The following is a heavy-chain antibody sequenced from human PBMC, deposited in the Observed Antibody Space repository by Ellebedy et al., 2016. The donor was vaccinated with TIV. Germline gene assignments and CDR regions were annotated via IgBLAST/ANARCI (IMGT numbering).Heavy chain of an antibody. CDR1: GYTFTGYK. D-gene: IGHD6-6*01. Sequence: SVKVSXXASGYTFTGYKMHWVRQAPGQGLEWMGGIIPIFGTANYAQKFQGRVTITADESTSTAYMELSSLRSEDTAVYYCARGKYSSSTYYYYYMDVWGKGTTVTVSS. V-gene: IGHV1-69*13. CDR3: ARGKYSSSTYYYYYMDV. CDR2: IIPIFGTA. J-gene: IGHJ6*03.